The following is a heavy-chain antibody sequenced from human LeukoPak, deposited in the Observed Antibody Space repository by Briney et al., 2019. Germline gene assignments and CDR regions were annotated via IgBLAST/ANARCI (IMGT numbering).Heavy chain of an antibody. V-gene: IGHV3-30-3*01. CDR3: ARGPYCSSTSCYVLGEFDY. D-gene: IGHD2-2*01. J-gene: IGHJ4*02. Sequence: PGRSLRLSCAASGFTFSSYAMHWVRQAPGKGLEWVAVISYDGSNKYYADSVKGRFTISRDNSKNTLYLQMNSLRAEDTAVYYCARGPYCSSTSCYVLGEFDYWGQGTLVTVSS. CDR2: ISYDGSNK. CDR1: GFTFSSYA.